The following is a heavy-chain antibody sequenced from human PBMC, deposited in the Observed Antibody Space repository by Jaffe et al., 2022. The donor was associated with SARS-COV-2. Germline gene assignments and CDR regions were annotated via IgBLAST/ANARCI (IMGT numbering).Heavy chain of an antibody. CDR3: AKPYRGGWGGEEY. D-gene: IGHD7-27*01. Sequence: EVQLVESGGGLVQPGGSLRLSCAASEFTFSTFAMSWVRQAPGKGLEWVSAISDSGGNTHYADSVKGRFTISRDNSKNTLYLQMNSLRAEDTAMYYCAKPYRGGWGGEEYRGQGTLVTVSS. CDR2: ISDSGGNT. J-gene: IGHJ4*02. CDR1: EFTFSTFA. V-gene: IGHV3-23*04.